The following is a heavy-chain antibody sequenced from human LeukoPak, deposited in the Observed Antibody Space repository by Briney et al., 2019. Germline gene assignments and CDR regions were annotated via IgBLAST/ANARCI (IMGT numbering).Heavy chain of an antibody. V-gene: IGHV5-10-1*01. Sequence: GESLKISCKGSGYTFTNHWISWVRQMPGKGLEWMGKIDPSDSYTNYSPSFQGHVTISADKSISTAYLQWSSLKASDTAMYYCARAPHSDSGYDYFDYWGQGTLVTVSS. D-gene: IGHD5-12*01. CDR2: IDPSDSYT. CDR3: ARAPHSDSGYDYFDY. CDR1: GYTFTNHW. J-gene: IGHJ4*02.